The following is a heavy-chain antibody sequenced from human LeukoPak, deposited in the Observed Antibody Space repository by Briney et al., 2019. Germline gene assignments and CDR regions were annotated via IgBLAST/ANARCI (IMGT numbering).Heavy chain of an antibody. CDR1: GFTSSSYW. D-gene: IGHD6-19*01. Sequence: GGSLRLSCAASGFTSSSYWMHWVRQAPGKGLVWVSRINSDGSNTNYADSVKGRSTISRDNAKNTVYLQMNSLRAEDTAVYYCAKELYSSGPVDYWGQGTLVTVSS. J-gene: IGHJ4*02. V-gene: IGHV3-74*01. CDR2: INSDGSNT. CDR3: AKELYSSGPVDY.